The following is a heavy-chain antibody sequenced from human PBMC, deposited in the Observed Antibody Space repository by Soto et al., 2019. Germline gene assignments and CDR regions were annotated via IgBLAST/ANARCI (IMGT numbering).Heavy chain of an antibody. D-gene: IGHD3-16*01. V-gene: IGHV4-30-2*01. CDR1: GGSISSGGYS. CDR3: ARGDGRYFDS. J-gene: IGHJ4*02. CDR2: MYHSGST. Sequence: QLQLQESGSGLVKPSQTLSLTCAVSGGSISSGGYSWGWIRQPPGKGLEWIGYMYHSGSTYYNPSLNSRASSSVDRSQTQSSLQLSSVTAEDTAVYCCARGDGRYFDSWGQGTTVTVSS.